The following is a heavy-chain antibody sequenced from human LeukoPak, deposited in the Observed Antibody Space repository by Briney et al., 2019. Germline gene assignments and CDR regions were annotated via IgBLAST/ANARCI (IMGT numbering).Heavy chain of an antibody. Sequence: SETLSLTCAVNGGSFSGYYWSWIRQPPGKGLGWIGEINHSGSTNYNPSLKSRVTISADTSKNQFSLKLSSVTAADTAVYYCARGGVTTVPFDYWGQGTLVTVSS. CDR1: GGSFSGYY. J-gene: IGHJ4*02. CDR3: ARGGVTTVPFDY. CDR2: INHSGST. V-gene: IGHV4-34*01. D-gene: IGHD4-17*01.